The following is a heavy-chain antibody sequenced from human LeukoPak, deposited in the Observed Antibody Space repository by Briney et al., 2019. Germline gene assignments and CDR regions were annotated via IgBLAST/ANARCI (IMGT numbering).Heavy chain of an antibody. J-gene: IGHJ6*03. Sequence: ASVKVSCKASGYTFTSYDINWVRQATGQGLEWMGWMNPNSGNTGYAQKFQGRVTMTRNTSISTAYMELSSLRSEDTAVYYCAREYLAYYYYYMDVWGKGTTATVSS. CDR3: AREYLAYYYYYMDV. CDR1: GYTFTSYD. V-gene: IGHV1-8*01. CDR2: MNPNSGNT. D-gene: IGHD2/OR15-2a*01.